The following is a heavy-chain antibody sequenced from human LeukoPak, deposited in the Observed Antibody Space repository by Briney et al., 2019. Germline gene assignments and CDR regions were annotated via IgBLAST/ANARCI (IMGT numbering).Heavy chain of an antibody. J-gene: IGHJ5*02. Sequence: GGSLRLSCAASGFTFSSYSMNWVRQAPGKGLEWVSYISSSSSTIYYADSVKGRFTISRDNARNSLYLQMNSLRAEDTAVYYCARGPRLYYDFWSGSNWFDPWGQGTLVTVSS. CDR3: ARGPRLYYDFWSGSNWFDP. D-gene: IGHD3-3*01. CDR2: ISSSSSTI. V-gene: IGHV3-48*01. CDR1: GFTFSSYS.